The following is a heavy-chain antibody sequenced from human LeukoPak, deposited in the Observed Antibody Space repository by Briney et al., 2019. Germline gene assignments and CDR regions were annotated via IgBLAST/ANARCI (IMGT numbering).Heavy chain of an antibody. CDR1: GYTFTGYY. D-gene: IGHD6-19*01. Sequence: ASVKVSCKASGYTFTGYYMHWVRQAPGQGLEWMGWINPNSGGTNYAQKFQGWVTMTRDTSSSTAYMELSRLRSDDTAVYYCAREPQPYSSGWYLHAFDIWGQGTMVTVSS. V-gene: IGHV1-2*04. CDR3: AREPQPYSSGWYLHAFDI. J-gene: IGHJ3*02. CDR2: INPNSGGT.